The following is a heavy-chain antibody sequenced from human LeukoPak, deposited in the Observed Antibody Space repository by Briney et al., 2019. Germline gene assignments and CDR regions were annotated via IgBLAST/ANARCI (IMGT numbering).Heavy chain of an antibody. CDR2: ISSSSSYI. D-gene: IGHD3-22*01. J-gene: IGHJ4*02. CDR1: GFTFSSYS. V-gene: IGHV3-21*01. Sequence: PGGSLRLSCAASGFTFSSYSMNWVRQAPGKGLEWVSSISSSSSYIYYADSVKGRFTISRDNAKNSLNLQMNSLRAEDTAVYYCARFGGYYDSSGYYSPHFDYWGQGTLVTVSS. CDR3: ARFGGYYDSSGYYSPHFDY.